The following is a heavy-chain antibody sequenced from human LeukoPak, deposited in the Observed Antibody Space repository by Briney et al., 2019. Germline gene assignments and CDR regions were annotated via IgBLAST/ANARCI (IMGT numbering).Heavy chain of an antibody. CDR1: GYTFTGYY. D-gene: IGHD3-3*01. J-gene: IGHJ6*03. CDR3: ARHYDFWSGYYYYYYMDV. Sequence: ASVKVSCKASGYTFTGYYMHWVRQAPGQGLEWMGWINPNSGGTNYAQKFQGRVTMTRDTSISTAYMELSRLRSDDTAVYYCARHYDFWSGYYYYYYMDVWGKGTTVTVSS. V-gene: IGHV1-2*02. CDR2: INPNSGGT.